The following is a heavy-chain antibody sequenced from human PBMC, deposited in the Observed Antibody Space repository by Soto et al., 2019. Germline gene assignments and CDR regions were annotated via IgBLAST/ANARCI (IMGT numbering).Heavy chain of an antibody. D-gene: IGHD3-10*01. CDR3: ARRTLLWVGRYYFDY. V-gene: IGHV3-30-3*01. Sequence: QVQLVESGGGVVQPGRSLRLSCAASGFTFSSYAMHWVRQAPGKGLEWVAVISYDGSNKYYADSVKGRFTISRDNSKNTLYLQMNSLRAEDTAVYYCARRTLLWVGRYYFDYWGQGTLVTVSS. J-gene: IGHJ4*02. CDR1: GFTFSSYA. CDR2: ISYDGSNK.